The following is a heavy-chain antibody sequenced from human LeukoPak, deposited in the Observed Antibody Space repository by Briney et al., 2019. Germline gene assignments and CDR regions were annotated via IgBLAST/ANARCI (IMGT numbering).Heavy chain of an antibody. CDR3: AKGQVGATGGNWFDP. CDR2: IRYDGSNK. D-gene: IGHD1-26*01. Sequence: GGSLRLSCAASGFTFSSYGMHWVRQAPGKGLEWVAFIRYDGSNKYYADSVKGRFTISRDNSKNTLYLQMNSLRAEDTAVYYCAKGQVGATGGNWFDPWGQGTLVTVSS. CDR1: GFTFSSYG. V-gene: IGHV3-30*02. J-gene: IGHJ5*02.